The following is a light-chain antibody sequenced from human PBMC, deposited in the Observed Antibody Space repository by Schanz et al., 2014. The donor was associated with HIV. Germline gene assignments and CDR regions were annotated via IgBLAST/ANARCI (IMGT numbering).Light chain of an antibody. CDR3: QQYKTNWT. CDR2: KAS. CDR1: QSIGFW. Sequence: DIQMTQSPSTLSASVGDRVTITCRASQSIGFWLAWYQQKSGKAPELLIYKASSLESGVPSRFSGSGSGTEFTLTISSLQPDDFATYYCQQYKTNWTFGQGTKVEIK. J-gene: IGKJ1*01. V-gene: IGKV1-5*03.